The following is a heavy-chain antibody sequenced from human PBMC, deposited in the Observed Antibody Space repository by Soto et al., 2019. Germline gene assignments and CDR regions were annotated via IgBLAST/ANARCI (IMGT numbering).Heavy chain of an antibody. D-gene: IGHD6-6*01. Sequence: VQLVESGGGLVKPGGSLRLSCAASGFTFSSYSMNWVRQAPGKGLEWVSSISSSSSYIYYADSVKGRFTISRDNAKNSLYLQMNSLRAEDTAVYYCARDRGEYSSTYDAFDIWGQGTMVTVSS. CDR2: ISSSSSYI. CDR1: GFTFSSYS. J-gene: IGHJ3*02. V-gene: IGHV3-21*01. CDR3: ARDRGEYSSTYDAFDI.